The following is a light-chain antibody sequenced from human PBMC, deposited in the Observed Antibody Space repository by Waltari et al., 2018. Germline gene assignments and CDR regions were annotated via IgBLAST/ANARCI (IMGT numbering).Light chain of an antibody. Sequence: SYELTQPPSVSVSPGQTASITCSGDKLGDKYACWYQQKPGQSPVLVIYQDSKRPSGLPERFSGSNSGNTATLTISGTQAMDEADYYCQAWDSSTPIFGTGTKVTVL. CDR2: QDS. CDR1: KLGDKY. J-gene: IGLJ1*01. CDR3: QAWDSSTPI. V-gene: IGLV3-1*01.